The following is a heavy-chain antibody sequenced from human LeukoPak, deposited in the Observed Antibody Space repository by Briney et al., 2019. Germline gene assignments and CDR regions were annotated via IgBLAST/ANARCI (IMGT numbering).Heavy chain of an antibody. CDR2: IGPSDSYT. CDR1: GYSFTSYW. V-gene: IGHV5-10-1*01. CDR3: ATEGIAVAGFVD. D-gene: IGHD6-19*01. Sequence: GESLRISCKGSGYSFTSYWISWVRQMPGKGLEWMGRIGPSDSYTNYSPSFQGHVTISADKSISTAYLQWSSLKAPDTAMYYCATEGIAVAGFVDWGQGTLVTVSS. J-gene: IGHJ4*02.